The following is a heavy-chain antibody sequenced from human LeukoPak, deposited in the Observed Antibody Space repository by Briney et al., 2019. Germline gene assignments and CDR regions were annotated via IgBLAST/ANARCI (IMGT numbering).Heavy chain of an antibody. CDR1: GGTFSSYA. D-gene: IGHD2-15*01. CDR2: ISAYNGNT. CDR3: ARGIIGNP. J-gene: IGHJ5*02. V-gene: IGHV1-18*01. Sequence: ASVKVSCKASGGTFSSYAISWVRQAPGQGLERMGWISAYNGNTNYAQKLQGRVTMTTDTSTSTAYMELRSLRSDDTAVYDCARGIIGNPWGQGTLVTVSS.